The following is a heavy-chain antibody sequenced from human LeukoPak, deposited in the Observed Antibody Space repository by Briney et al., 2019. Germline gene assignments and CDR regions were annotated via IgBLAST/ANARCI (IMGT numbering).Heavy chain of an antibody. CDR3: ARGSCSSTSCWTYYYYGMDV. D-gene: IGHD2-2*01. Sequence: PSETLSLTCAVYGGSFSGYYWSWIRQPPGKGLEWIGEINHSVSTNYNPSLKSRVTISVDTSKNQFSLKLSSVTAADTAVYYCARGSCSSTSCWTYYYYGMDVWGQGTTVTVSS. CDR1: GGSFSGYY. V-gene: IGHV4-34*01. CDR2: INHSVST. J-gene: IGHJ6*02.